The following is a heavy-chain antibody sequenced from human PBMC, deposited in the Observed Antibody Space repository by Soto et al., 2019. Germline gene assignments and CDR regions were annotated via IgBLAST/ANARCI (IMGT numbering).Heavy chain of an antibody. Sequence: QVQLVQSGAEVMKPGASLKLSCKTSGYTFTNYFIHWVRQAPGQGLGWMGLIYPRSGRPQLAHKFQCGLIVTRDTSTATVSMELSNVISDGTAIYFCAREDMDNSTAVPDIWGQGTMVTVSS. J-gene: IGHJ3*02. V-gene: IGHV1-46*01. CDR2: IYPRSGRP. D-gene: IGHD2-21*02. CDR3: AREDMDNSTAVPDI. CDR1: GYTFTNYF.